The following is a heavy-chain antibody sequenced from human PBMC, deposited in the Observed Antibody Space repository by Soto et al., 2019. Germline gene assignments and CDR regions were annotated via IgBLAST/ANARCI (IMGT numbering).Heavy chain of an antibody. J-gene: IGHJ6*02. D-gene: IGHD3-3*01. CDR1: GGTFSSYA. CDR3: ARDPSNYDFWSGYYTGFGYYYYGMDV. Sequence: SVKVSCKASGGTFSSYAISWVRQAPGQGLEWMGGIIPIFGTANYAQKVQGRVTITADEATSTAYMGLSSLRSEDTAVYYCARDPSNYDFWSGYYTGFGYYYYGMDVCGQGTTVTVSS. V-gene: IGHV1-69*13. CDR2: IIPIFGTA.